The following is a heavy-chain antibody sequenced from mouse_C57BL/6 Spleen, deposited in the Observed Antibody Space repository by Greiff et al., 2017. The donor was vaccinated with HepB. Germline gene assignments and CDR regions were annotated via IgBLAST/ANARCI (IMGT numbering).Heavy chain of an antibody. Sequence: EVQLVESGPELVKPGASVKISCKASGYTFTDYYMNWVKQSHGKSLEWIGDINPNNGGTSYNQKFKGKATLTVDKSSSTAYMERRSLTSEDSAVYYCARPDYYGSSHDYAMDYWGQGTSVTVSS. CDR1: GYTFTDYY. J-gene: IGHJ4*01. V-gene: IGHV1-26*01. CDR3: ARPDYYGSSHDYAMDY. D-gene: IGHD1-1*01. CDR2: INPNNGGT.